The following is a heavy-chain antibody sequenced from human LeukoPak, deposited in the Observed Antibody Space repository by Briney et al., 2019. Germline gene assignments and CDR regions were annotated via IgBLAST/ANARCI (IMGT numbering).Heavy chain of an antibody. CDR2: INHSGST. J-gene: IGHJ4*02. V-gene: IGHV4-34*01. D-gene: IGHD2-21*02. CDR1: GGSFSGYY. CDR3: ARHVDGGSKVTTFDY. Sequence: SETLSLTCAVYGGSFSGYYWSWIRQPPGKGLEWIGEINHSGSTNYNPSLKSRVTISVDTSKNQFSLKLSSVTAADTAVHYCARHVDGGSKVTTFDYWGQGTLVTVSS.